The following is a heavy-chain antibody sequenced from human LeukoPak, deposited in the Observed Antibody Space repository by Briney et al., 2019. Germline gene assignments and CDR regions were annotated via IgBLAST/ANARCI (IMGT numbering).Heavy chain of an antibody. CDR1: GGSISSCSYY. J-gene: IGHJ4*02. D-gene: IGHD1-14*01. V-gene: IGHV4-39*01. Sequence: SETLSLTCTASGGSISSCSYYWGRIRQPPGKGLEWIGSIDYSGTTYYNPSLNSRVTISVDTSKNQFSLSLRSVTAADTSVYYCARHGRNPIGNFDYWGKGTLVTVSS. CDR2: IDYSGTT. CDR3: ARHGRNPIGNFDY.